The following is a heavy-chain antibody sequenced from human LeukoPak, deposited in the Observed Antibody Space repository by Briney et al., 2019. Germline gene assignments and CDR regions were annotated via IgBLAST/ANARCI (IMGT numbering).Heavy chain of an antibody. V-gene: IGHV3-21*01. Sequence: GGSLRLSCAASGFTFSSYSMNWVRQAPGKGLEWVSSISSSSSYIYYADSVKGRFTISRDNAKNSLYLQMNSLRAEDTAVYYCARGDVDLWSFDYWGQGTLVTVSS. D-gene: IGHD3-10*01. J-gene: IGHJ4*02. CDR3: ARGDVDLWSFDY. CDR2: ISSSSSYI. CDR1: GFTFSSYS.